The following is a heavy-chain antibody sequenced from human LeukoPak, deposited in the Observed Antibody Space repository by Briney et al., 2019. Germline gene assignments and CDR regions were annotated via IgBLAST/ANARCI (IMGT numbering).Heavy chain of an antibody. D-gene: IGHD5-12*01. CDR1: GDSVRSSSYF. CDR2: IYYSGST. Sequence: SETLSLTCTVSGDSVRSSSYFRAWIRQPPGKGLEWIANIYYSGSTYYNPSLKSRVTITLDTSKNQFSLNLTSVTAADTALYYCARGRGYDPVVFYFDYWGQGNLVTVSS. CDR3: ARGRGYDPVVFYFDY. J-gene: IGHJ4*02. V-gene: IGHV4-39*07.